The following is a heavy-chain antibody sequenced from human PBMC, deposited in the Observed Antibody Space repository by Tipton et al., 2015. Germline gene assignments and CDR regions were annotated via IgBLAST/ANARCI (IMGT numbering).Heavy chain of an antibody. CDR2: VYHLGGT. Sequence: TLSLTCTVSGDSLSGPYHWAWIRQPPGKGLECIGSVYHLGGTLYNPSLQSPLKISIDTSKNQFSLKMHSVTAADTAVYYCARGTPFHFWGRGTLVTVSS. J-gene: IGHJ4*02. D-gene: IGHD3-10*01. CDR1: GDSLSGPYH. V-gene: IGHV4-38-2*02. CDR3: ARGTPFHF.